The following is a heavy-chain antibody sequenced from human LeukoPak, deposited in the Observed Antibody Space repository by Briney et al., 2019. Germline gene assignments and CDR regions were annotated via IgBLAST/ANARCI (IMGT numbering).Heavy chain of an antibody. CDR2: IYSGGTT. J-gene: IGHJ5*02. D-gene: IGHD1-26*01. Sequence: QPGRSLRLSCAASGFIVSSNYMSWVRQAPGKGLEWVSIIYSGGTTYYADSVKGRFTISRDTSKNTLYLQMNSLRAEDTAVYYCAREVGATRGLDPWGQGTLVTVSS. CDR3: AREVGATRGLDP. V-gene: IGHV3-53*01. CDR1: GFIVSSNY.